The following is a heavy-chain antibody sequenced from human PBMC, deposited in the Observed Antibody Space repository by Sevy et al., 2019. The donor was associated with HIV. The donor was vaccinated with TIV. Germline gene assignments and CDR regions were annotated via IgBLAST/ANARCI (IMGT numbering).Heavy chain of an antibody. J-gene: IGHJ4*02. V-gene: IGHV3-49*04. D-gene: IGHD1-1*01. CDR1: GFSFGDYA. Sequence: GGSLRLSCTASGFSFGDYAMNWVRQAPGKGLEWVAFLKNKARCGTLDHAASVKGRFTISRDDSKRIVYLKMNDLGTEDTGVYYCTRWKSAQAIFDYWGQGALVTVSS. CDR2: LKNKARCGTL. CDR3: TRWKSAQAIFDY.